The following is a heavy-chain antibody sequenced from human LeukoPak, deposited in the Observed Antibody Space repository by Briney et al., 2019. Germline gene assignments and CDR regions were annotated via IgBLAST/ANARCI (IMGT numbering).Heavy chain of an antibody. Sequence: GGSLRLSCAASGVTLSSYAMRWVRQAPGRGLEWVANIKQDGSEKNYVDSVKGRFTISRDNAKNSLYLQMNSLRAEDTAVYYCASGLELDYWGQGTLVTVSS. CDR3: ASGLELDY. J-gene: IGHJ4*02. CDR2: IKQDGSEK. CDR1: GVTLSSYA. V-gene: IGHV3-7*03.